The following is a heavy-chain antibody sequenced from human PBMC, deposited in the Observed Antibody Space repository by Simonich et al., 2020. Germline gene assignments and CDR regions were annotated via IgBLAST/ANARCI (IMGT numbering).Heavy chain of an antibody. CDR1: GYTFTSYD. CDR2: MNPNSVNT. V-gene: IGHV1-8*03. Sequence: QVQLVQSGAEVTKPGASVKVSCKASGYTFTSYDINWVRQATGQGLEWMGWMNPNSVNTGYAQKFQGRVTITRNTSISTAYMELSSLRSEDTAVYYCARGIGSSWYFDYWGQGTLVTVSS. D-gene: IGHD6-13*01. J-gene: IGHJ4*02. CDR3: ARGIGSSWYFDY.